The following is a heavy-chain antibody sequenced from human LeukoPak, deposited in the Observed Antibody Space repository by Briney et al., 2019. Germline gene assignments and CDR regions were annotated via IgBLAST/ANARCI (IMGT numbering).Heavy chain of an antibody. V-gene: IGHV3-53*04. D-gene: IGHD3-22*01. CDR1: GFTVSSNY. CDR2: IYSGGST. CDR3: AGGGDSNYYFDY. Sequence: GGSLRLSCAACGFTVSSNYMSLVRQAPGKGLEWVSVIYSGGSTYYADSVKGRFTVSRHNSKNTLYLQMNSLRAEDTAVYYCAGGGDSNYYFDYWGQGTLVTVSS. J-gene: IGHJ4*02.